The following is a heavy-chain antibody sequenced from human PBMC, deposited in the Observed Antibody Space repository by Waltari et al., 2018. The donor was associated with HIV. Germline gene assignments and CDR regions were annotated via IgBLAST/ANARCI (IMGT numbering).Heavy chain of an antibody. V-gene: IGHV1-8*01. Sequence: QVQLVQSGAAVKKPGASVKVSCKASGSTFSTYDFHWVRQATGQGLEWMGWMNPNSGNTGYAQKFQGRVNITRNSSIRTAYMELSSLRSDDTAVYYCSRGLHCTATSCLLYHGMDVWGQGTAVSVSS. CDR1: GSTFSTYD. J-gene: IGHJ6*02. CDR3: SRGLHCTATSCLLYHGMDV. CDR2: MNPNSGNT. D-gene: IGHD2-2*01.